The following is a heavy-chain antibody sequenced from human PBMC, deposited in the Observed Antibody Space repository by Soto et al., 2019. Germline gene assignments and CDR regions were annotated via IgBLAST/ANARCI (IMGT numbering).Heavy chain of an antibody. V-gene: IGHV3-23*01. CDR3: AKNQERELPRVIDF. CDR1: GLTFSNYA. CDR2: MSGSSSTT. Sequence: RGSLILSCAASGLTFSNYAMSWVGQAPGGGLDWVSSMSGSSSTTYYADSVKGRFTISRDRSKNTLYLQMSSLRAEDTALYYCAKNQERELPRVIDFWGQGTLVTVSS. J-gene: IGHJ4*02. D-gene: IGHD1-7*01.